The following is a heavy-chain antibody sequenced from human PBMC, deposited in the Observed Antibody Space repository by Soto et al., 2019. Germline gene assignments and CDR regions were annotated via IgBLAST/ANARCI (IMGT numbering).Heavy chain of an antibody. CDR2: IYHSGST. CDR3: ARVPGP. D-gene: IGHD3-10*01. CDR1: GGSISSGGYS. J-gene: IGHJ5*02. Sequence: QLQLQESGSGLVKPSQTLSLTCAVSGGSISSGGYSWSWIRQPPGKGLAWIGYIYHSGSTYYNPTRTSRVTRAVDRSRNQFSLKLSSVTAADTAVYYCARVPGPWGQGTLVTVSS. V-gene: IGHV4-30-2*01.